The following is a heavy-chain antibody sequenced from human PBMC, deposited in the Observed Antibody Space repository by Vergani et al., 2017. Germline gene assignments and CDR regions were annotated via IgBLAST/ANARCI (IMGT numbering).Heavy chain of an antibody. Sequence: EVQLVESGGGLVQPGRSLRLSCTASGFTFGDYAMSWVRQAPGKGLEWVGFIRSKAYGGTTEYAASVKGRFTISRDDSKSIAYLQMNSLKTEDTAVYYCTRDSGGYYYVYFQHWGQGTLVTVSS. V-gene: IGHV3-49*04. CDR3: TRDSGGYYYVYFQH. CDR2: IRSKAYGGTT. CDR1: GFTFGDYA. D-gene: IGHD3-22*01. J-gene: IGHJ1*01.